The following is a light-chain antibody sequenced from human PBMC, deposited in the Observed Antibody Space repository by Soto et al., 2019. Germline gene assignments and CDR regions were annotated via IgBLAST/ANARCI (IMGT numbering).Light chain of an antibody. CDR1: QDIRNY. CDR2: DTS. CDR3: QQYDKLVS. J-gene: IGKJ2*01. Sequence: DIPMTQSPASLSASVGDRVTITCQASQDIRNYLNWYQQKEGKAPKLLIYDTSEVQTGVPSRCSGSRSGTDFTFTINSLPPEDIATYYCQQYDKLVSFGQGTKLEIK. V-gene: IGKV1-33*01.